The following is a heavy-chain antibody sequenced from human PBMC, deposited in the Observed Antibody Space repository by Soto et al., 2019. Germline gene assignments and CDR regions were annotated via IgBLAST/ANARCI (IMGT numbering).Heavy chain of an antibody. CDR3: ARQRYSSSWAPGDF. Sequence: EVQLVQSGAEVKEPGGSLKISCKVSGYRFTDYWIGWLRQMPGKGLEWMGVIYPEDSHTRYSPSFQGQVTISADKSISTAYLHWTSPKASDTASYYCARQRYSSSWAPGDFWGQGTLVTVSS. CDR2: IYPEDSHT. V-gene: IGHV5-51*01. CDR1: GYRFTDYW. J-gene: IGHJ4*02. D-gene: IGHD6-13*01.